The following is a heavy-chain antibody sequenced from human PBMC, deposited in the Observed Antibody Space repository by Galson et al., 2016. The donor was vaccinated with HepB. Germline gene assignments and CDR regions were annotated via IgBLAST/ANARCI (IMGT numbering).Heavy chain of an antibody. CDR2: ISYDGSNK. J-gene: IGHJ6*02. CDR3: AKDKGSGSYDNEPIPRYFAMDV. Sequence: SLRLSCAASGFTFSTSGIHWVRQAPGKGLEWVAVISYDGSNKFYADSVKGRFTISRDNSKNTLYLQMNSLRAEDTALYYCAKDKGSGSYDNEPIPRYFAMDVWCQWTTVTVSS. D-gene: IGHD3-10*01. CDR1: GFTFSTSG. V-gene: IGHV3-30*18.